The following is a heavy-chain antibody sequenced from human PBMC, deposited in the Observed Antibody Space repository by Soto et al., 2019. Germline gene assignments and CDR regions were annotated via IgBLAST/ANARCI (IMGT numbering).Heavy chain of an antibody. CDR2: IKQDGSEN. CDR1: GFTFSSYW. J-gene: IGHJ4*02. Sequence: GGSLRLSCAASGFTFSSYWMSWVRQAPGKGLEWVANIKQDGSENYYVDSVRGRFTISRDNAKNSLYLQMNSLRAEGTAVYYCVRGLQSLFDYWGQGTLVTVSS. V-gene: IGHV3-7*03. CDR3: VRGLQSLFDY.